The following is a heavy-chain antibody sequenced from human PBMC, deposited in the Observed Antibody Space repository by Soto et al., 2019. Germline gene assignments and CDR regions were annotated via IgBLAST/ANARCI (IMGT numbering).Heavy chain of an antibody. CDR3: SKERTRRSSDYFFDY. V-gene: IGHV3-30*18. CDR1: GFTFSSYS. D-gene: IGHD3-9*01. CDR2: ISYTGNDY. Sequence: LSLTCAVSGFTFSSYSLNWVRQAPGKGLEWVAVISYTGNDYHYEDSGKGRFTISRDNAKNTLYLQMNSLSAEDTAVYYCSKERTRRSSDYFFDYWGQGTLVTVSS. J-gene: IGHJ4*02.